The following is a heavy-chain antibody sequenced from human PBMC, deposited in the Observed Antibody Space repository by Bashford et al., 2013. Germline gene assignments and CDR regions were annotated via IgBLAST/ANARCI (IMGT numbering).Heavy chain of an antibody. D-gene: IGHD6-19*01. V-gene: IGHV1-2*02. CDR3: ARDPTVAGTPYYFDS. Sequence: VASVNGXLQGFWIXLHRHFMHWVRQAPGQGLEWMGWIDPNSGAXKYEQSSGQVTVTTDTSISTAYLELSRLSSDDTAVYYCARDPTVAGTPYYFDSWGQGTLVTVSS. CDR2: IDPNSGAX. CDR1: IXLHRHF. J-gene: IGHJ4*02.